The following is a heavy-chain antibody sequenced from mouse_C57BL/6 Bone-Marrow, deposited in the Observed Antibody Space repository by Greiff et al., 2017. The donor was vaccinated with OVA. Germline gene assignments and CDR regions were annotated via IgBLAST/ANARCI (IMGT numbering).Heavy chain of an antibody. D-gene: IGHD2-3*01. J-gene: IGHJ1*03. CDR1: GYTFTSYW. CDR2: IDPSDSYT. V-gene: IGHV1-50*01. Sequence: VQLQQSGAELVKPGASVKLSCKASGYTFTSYWMPWVKQRPGQGLEWIGEIDPSDSYTNYNQKFKGKATLTVVTSSSTAYMQLSSLTSEDSAVYDCARSGDGFKWYFDVWGTGTTVTVAA. CDR3: ARSGDGFKWYFDV.